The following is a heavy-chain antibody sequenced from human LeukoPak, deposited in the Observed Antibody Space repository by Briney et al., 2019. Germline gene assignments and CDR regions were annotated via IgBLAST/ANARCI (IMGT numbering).Heavy chain of an antibody. D-gene: IGHD1-26*01. CDR1: GDSLSNYG. CDR3: ASGSYLWGGMDV. Sequence: GASVKVSCKASGDSLSNYGFTWVRQAPGQGLEWMGWISADSGNRYYAQNFQHRVTMTTDTSTGTGYMELRRLRSDDTAVYYCASGSYLWGGMDVWGQGTTVTVSS. CDR2: ISADSGNR. V-gene: IGHV1-18*01. J-gene: IGHJ6*02.